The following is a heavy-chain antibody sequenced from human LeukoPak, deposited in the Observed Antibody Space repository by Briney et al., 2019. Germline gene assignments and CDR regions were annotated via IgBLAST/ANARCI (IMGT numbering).Heavy chain of an antibody. D-gene: IGHD4-17*01. CDR1: GFTFSNYV. CDR2: ISGSGDYS. Sequence: GSLRLSCAASGFTFSNYVMNWVRQAPGKGLEWVSAISGSGDYSNSADSVNGRFTISRDNSENTLYLQMNSLRAEDTGVYYCAKDFSAGGNYGYGRFDPWGQGTLVTVSS. CDR3: AKDFSAGGNYGYGRFDP. J-gene: IGHJ5*02. V-gene: IGHV3-23*01.